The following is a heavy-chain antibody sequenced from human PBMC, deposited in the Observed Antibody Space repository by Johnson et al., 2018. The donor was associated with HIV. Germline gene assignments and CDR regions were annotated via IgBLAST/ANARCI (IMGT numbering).Heavy chain of an antibody. CDR2: INAGGDT. V-gene: IGHV3-66*01. Sequence: MQLVESGGGVVQPGRSLRLSCAASGIIVTGNFMSWVRQAPGKGLEWVSVINAGGDTYYADSVKGRFTISRDRSKNTVSLQMNSLRVEDTAVYYCARDDRPDGFDIWGQGTMVTVSS. CDR1: GIIVTGNF. CDR3: ARDDRPDGFDI. J-gene: IGHJ3*02. D-gene: IGHD1-14*01.